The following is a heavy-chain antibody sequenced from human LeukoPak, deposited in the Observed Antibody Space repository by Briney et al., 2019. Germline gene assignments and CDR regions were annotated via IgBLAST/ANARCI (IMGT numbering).Heavy chain of an antibody. D-gene: IGHD5-18*01. CDR3: ARVVDVNSYGLFDY. Sequence: GSSVKVSCTASGGTFSSYAISWVRQAPGQGLEWMGWINAGNGNTKYSQKFQGRVTITRDTSASTAYMELSSLRSEDTAVYYCARVVDVNSYGLFDYWGQGTLVTVSS. V-gene: IGHV1-3*01. J-gene: IGHJ4*02. CDR2: INAGNGNT. CDR1: GGTFSSYA.